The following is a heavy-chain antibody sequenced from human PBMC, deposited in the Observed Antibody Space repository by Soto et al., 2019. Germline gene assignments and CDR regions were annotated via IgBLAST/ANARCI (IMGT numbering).Heavy chain of an antibody. CDR2: IYYSGYT. J-gene: IGHJ6*02. Sequence: QLQLQESGPGLVKPSATLSLTCTVSGGSISSSSYYWGWIRQPPGKGLEWIGSIYYSGYTYYNPSLKSRVTISVDTSKNQFSLKLSSVTAADTAVYYCARHSGPLYVGYYYDMDVWGQGTTVTVSS. CDR1: GGSISSSSYY. D-gene: IGHD3-16*01. V-gene: IGHV4-39*01. CDR3: ARHSGPLYVGYYYDMDV.